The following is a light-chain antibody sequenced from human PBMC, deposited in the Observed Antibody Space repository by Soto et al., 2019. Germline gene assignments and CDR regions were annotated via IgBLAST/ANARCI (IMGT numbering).Light chain of an antibody. Sequence: QSELTQPASVSGSPGQSITISCTGTSSDVGSYNLVSWYQQHPGKAPKLMIYEGSKRPSGVSNRFSGSKSGNTASLTISGLQAEDEADYYCCSYAGSSTFHVVFGGGTKLTVL. V-gene: IGLV2-23*03. CDR3: CSYAGSSTFHVV. CDR2: EGS. CDR1: SSDVGSYNL. J-gene: IGLJ2*01.